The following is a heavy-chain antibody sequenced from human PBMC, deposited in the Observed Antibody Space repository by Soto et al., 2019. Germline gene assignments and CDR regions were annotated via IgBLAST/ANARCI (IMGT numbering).Heavy chain of an antibody. D-gene: IGHD6-13*01. CDR3: ARSGPTMRAASVSY. J-gene: IGHJ4*02. Sequence: QVQLQQWGAGLLKPSETLSLTCAVYGGSFSGYYWSWIRQPPGKGLEWIGEINHSGSTNYNPSLKSRVTISVDTSKNQFSLKLSSVTAAATAVYYCARSGPTMRAASVSYWGQGTLFTVSS. CDR1: GGSFSGYY. CDR2: INHSGST. V-gene: IGHV4-34*01.